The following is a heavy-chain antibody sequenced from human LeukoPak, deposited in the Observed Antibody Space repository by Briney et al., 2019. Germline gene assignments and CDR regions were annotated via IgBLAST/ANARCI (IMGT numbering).Heavy chain of an antibody. V-gene: IGHV4-30-2*02. CDR2: IYHSGST. J-gene: IGHJ4*02. CDR1: GGSISSGGYY. D-gene: IGHD6-13*01. CDR3: AGGAGRYSSSCLLDY. Sequence: PSETLSLTCTVSGGSISSGGYYWSWIRQPPGKGLEWIGYIYHSGSTYYNPSLKSRATISVDTSKNQFSLKLSSVTAADTAVYYCAGGAGRYSSSCLLDYWGQGTLVTVSS.